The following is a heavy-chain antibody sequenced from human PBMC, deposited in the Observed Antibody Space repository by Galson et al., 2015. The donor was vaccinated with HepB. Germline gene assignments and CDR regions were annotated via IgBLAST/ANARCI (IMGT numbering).Heavy chain of an antibody. D-gene: IGHD3-22*01. CDR1: ASTFSNYG. CDR3: AYDISGYSSY. J-gene: IGHJ4*02. Sequence: SLRLSCADSASTFSNYGMHWVRQAPGKGLEWVAVISYDGSNKYYADSVKGRFTISRDNSKNTLYLQMNSLRAEDTAVYYCAYDISGYSSYWGQGTLVTVSS. V-gene: IGHV3-30*03. CDR2: ISYDGSNK.